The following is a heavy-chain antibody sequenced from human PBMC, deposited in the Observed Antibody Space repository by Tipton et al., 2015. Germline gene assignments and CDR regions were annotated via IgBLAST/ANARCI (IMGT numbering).Heavy chain of an antibody. CDR3: AKTHGAYDWYLDQ. J-gene: IGHJ4*02. V-gene: IGHV4-4*09. CDR2: IYSSATT. D-gene: IGHD5-12*01. CDR1: GFTFSSSW. Sequence: LRLSCAASGFTFSSSWMTWVRQGPGKGLEWIGYIYSSATTSYSSALRSRVTISMDTSKNQFSLNLRSVTAADTAVYFCAKTHGAYDWYLDQWGQGTLVTVSS.